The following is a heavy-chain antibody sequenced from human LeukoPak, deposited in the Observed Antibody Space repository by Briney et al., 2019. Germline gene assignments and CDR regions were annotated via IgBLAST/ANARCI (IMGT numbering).Heavy chain of an antibody. CDR3: ARDHGFAIPAAIPAPRAWFDP. Sequence: GASVKVSCKASGYTFTSYDINWVRQATGQGLEWMGWMNPNSGNTGYAQKFQGRVTITRNTSISTAYMELSSLRSEDTAVYYCARDHGFAIPAAIPAPRAWFDPWGQGTLVTVSS. D-gene: IGHD2-2*02. CDR1: GYTFTSYD. J-gene: IGHJ5*02. CDR2: MNPNSGNT. V-gene: IGHV1-8*03.